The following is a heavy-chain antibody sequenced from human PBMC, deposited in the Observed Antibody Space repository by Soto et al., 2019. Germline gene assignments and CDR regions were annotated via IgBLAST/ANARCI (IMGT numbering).Heavy chain of an antibody. J-gene: IGHJ4*02. CDR3: ARASSGWYGYYFDY. Sequence: PGGSLRLSCAASGFTVSSNYMSWVRQAPGKGLEWVSVIYSGGSTYYADSVKGRFTIPRDNSKNTLYLQMNSLRAEDTAVYYCARASSGWYGYYFDYWGQGTLVTVSS. CDR2: IYSGGST. D-gene: IGHD6-19*01. CDR1: GFTVSSNY. V-gene: IGHV3-53*01.